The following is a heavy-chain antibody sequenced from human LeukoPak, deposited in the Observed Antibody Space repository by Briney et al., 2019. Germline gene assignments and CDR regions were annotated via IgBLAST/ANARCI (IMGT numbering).Heavy chain of an antibody. V-gene: IGHV3-7*04. CDR2: INEDGSVK. CDR1: GFTFNRNW. J-gene: IGHJ4*02. CDR3: ARDVGKGYFDY. Sequence: GGSLRLSCAASGFTFNRNWMSWLRQAPGRGLEWMANINEDGSVKNYEDSVKGRFTISRDNAANSVSLLLNSLRAEDTAVYYCARDVGKGYFDYWGQGTLVTVSS.